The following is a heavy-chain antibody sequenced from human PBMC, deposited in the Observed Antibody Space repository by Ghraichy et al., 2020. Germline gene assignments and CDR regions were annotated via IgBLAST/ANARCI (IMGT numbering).Heavy chain of an antibody. CDR2: IYSGANI. CDR3: ARIPTLPYAGWYFDL. CDR1: GITVSNNH. V-gene: IGHV3-53*01. Sequence: GGSLRLSCVVSGITVSNNHMSWVRQTPGKGLEWVSVIYSGANIYYTDSVQGRFTISRDNSKNTLYLQMNSLRAEDTAVYYCARIPTLPYAGWYFDLWGRGTLVTV. D-gene: IGHD4-23*01. J-gene: IGHJ2*01.